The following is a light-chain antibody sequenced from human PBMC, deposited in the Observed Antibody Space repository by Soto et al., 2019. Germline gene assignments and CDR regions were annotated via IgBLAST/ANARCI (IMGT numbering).Light chain of an antibody. J-gene: IGLJ2*01. CDR2: YVS. Sequence: QSALTQPASVSGSPGQSITISCTGTSSDVGGHNYVSWYQQHTGKAPKLMIYYVSNRPSGVSNRFSGSKSGNTASLTISGLQAEDEADYYCSSYTSSSTLVFGVWTKLTVL. CDR3: SSYTSSSTLV. V-gene: IGLV2-14*01. CDR1: SSDVGGHNY.